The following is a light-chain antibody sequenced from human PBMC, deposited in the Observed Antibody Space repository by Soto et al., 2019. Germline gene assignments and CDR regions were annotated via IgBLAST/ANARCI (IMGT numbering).Light chain of an antibody. Sequence: QSALTQPASVSGSPGQSITISCTGTSSDVGGYNYVSWYQQHPGKAPKLIIYNVSNRPSGVSNRFSGSKSGNTASLTISGLQAEDEGHYYCSSFTSCNTVLFGGGTKLTV. CDR3: SSFTSCNTVL. J-gene: IGLJ2*01. CDR2: NVS. CDR1: SSDVGGYNY. V-gene: IGLV2-14*01.